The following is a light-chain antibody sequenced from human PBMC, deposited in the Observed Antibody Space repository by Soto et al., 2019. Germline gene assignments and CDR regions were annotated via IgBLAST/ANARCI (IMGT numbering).Light chain of an antibody. V-gene: IGLV2-14*02. CDR3: SSYTSSSTLLYV. Sequence: QSALTQPASVSGSPGQSITISCTGTSSDVGSYNLVSWYQQHPGKAPKLMIYEASKRPSGVSNRFSGSKSGNTASLTISGLQAEDEADYYCSSYTSSSTLLYVFGTGTKLTVL. CDR1: SSDVGSYNL. CDR2: EAS. J-gene: IGLJ1*01.